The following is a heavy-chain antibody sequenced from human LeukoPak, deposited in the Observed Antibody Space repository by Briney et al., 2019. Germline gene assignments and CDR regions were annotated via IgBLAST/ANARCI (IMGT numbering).Heavy chain of an antibody. V-gene: IGHV4-4*07. CDR1: GASISSYY. CDR2: IYVTGST. J-gene: IGHJ4*02. CDR3: ARAMVRGVTKYYFDY. Sequence: SETLSLTCTVSGASISSYYWSWIRQPAGKALEWIGRIYVTGSTTYNPSLESRVTISVDTSKNQFSLKLSSVTAADTAVYYCARAMVRGVTKYYFDYWGQGTLVTVSS. D-gene: IGHD3-10*01.